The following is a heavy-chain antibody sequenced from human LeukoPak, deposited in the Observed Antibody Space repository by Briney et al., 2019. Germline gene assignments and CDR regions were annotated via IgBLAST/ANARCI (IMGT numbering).Heavy chain of an antibody. V-gene: IGHV1-69*06. CDR1: GGTFSSYA. J-gene: IGHJ5*02. CDR2: IIPIFGTA. Sequence: ASVKVSCKASGGTFSSYAISGVRQAPGQGLEWMGGIIPIFGTANYAPKFQGRVTITADKSTSTAYMELSSLRSEDTAVYYCAGGGITMVRGAPYNWFDPWGQGTLVTVSS. CDR3: AGGGITMVRGAPYNWFDP. D-gene: IGHD3-10*01.